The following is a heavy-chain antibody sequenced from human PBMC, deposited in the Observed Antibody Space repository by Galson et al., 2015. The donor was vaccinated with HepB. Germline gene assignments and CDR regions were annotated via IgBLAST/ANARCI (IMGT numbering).Heavy chain of an antibody. CDR3: ARDRYSSNWYFHYGMDV. J-gene: IGHJ6*02. D-gene: IGHD6-13*01. CDR2: TSCDGNNG. V-gene: IGHV3-30*03. CDR1: GFTFHSPG. Sequence: PLRLSCPAYGFTFHSPGMHWVRQAQRKGLEAVPVTSCDGNNGYHAAAVKGRFTISRDNSKNTLYLQMNSLRAEDTAVYFCARDRYSSNWYFHYGMDVWGQGTTVTVSS.